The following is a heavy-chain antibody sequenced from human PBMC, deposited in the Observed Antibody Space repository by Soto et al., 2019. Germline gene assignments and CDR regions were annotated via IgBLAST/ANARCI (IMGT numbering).Heavy chain of an antibody. CDR3: ARAFDILTRYYFDY. D-gene: IGHD3-9*01. V-gene: IGHV4-30-4*01. Sequence: QVQLQESGPGLVKPSQTLSLTCTVSGGSISSGDYYWSWIRQPPGKGLEWIGYIYYSGSTYYNPSLKSRVTISVDTPKNQFSLKLSSLTAADTAVYYCARAFDILTRYYFDYWGQGTLVTVSS. J-gene: IGHJ4*02. CDR2: IYYSGST. CDR1: GGSISSGDYY.